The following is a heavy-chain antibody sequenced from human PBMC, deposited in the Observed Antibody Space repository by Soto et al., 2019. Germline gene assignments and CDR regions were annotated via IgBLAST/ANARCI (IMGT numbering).Heavy chain of an antibody. Sequence: GGSLRLSCAASGFTFSSHAMNWVRQAPGKGLEWVSSINGGDDTTYYLYADSVKGRFTISRDNSKNTLYLQMNSLKTEDTAVYYCTPFGRVVVTAKSSSFDYWGQGTLVTVSS. CDR1: GFTFSSHA. V-gene: IGHV3-23*01. J-gene: IGHJ4*02. CDR2: INGGDDTT. D-gene: IGHD2-21*02. CDR3: TPFGRVVVTAKSSSFDY.